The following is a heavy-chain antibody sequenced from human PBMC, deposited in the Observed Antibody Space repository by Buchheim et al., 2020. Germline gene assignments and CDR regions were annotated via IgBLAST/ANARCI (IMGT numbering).Heavy chain of an antibody. CDR3: AREPMTVTTAVYGMDV. D-gene: IGHD4-17*01. CDR2: ISSSGSTI. J-gene: IGHJ6*02. V-gene: IGHV3-48*03. Sequence: EVQLVESGGGLVQPGGSLRLSCAASGFTFSSYEMNWVRQAPGKGLEWVSYISSSGSTIYYADSVKGRFTISRDNAKNSLYLQMNSLRAEDTAVYYCAREPMTVTTAVYGMDVWGQGTT. CDR1: GFTFSSYE.